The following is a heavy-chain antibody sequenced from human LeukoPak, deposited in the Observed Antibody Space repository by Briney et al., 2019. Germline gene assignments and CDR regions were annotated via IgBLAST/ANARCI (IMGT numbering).Heavy chain of an antibody. J-gene: IGHJ4*01. V-gene: IGHV4-30-2*01. CDR3: ARDQVDYDIPDHFDY. CDR2: ISQSGNS. CDR1: GDSISSSTCN. Sequence: PTETLSLTCKVSGDSISSSTCNWSWIRQPPGKGLEWIGYISQSGNSYFTPSLKSRATISVDRSKNHFSLTLISVTAADTAVYYCARDQVDYDIPDHFDYWGKGTLVAVSS. D-gene: IGHD3-22*01.